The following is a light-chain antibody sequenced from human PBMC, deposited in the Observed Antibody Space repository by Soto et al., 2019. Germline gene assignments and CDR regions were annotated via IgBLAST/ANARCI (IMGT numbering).Light chain of an antibody. Sequence: EILMTQSPSTLSVSPGERATLSCRASQSVSSNLAWYQQKPGQAPRLLIYGASSRXTGIPDRFSGSGSGTDFTLTISRLERDDFAVYYCQQYGSPPRRTFGQGNKVDIK. CDR1: QSVSSN. CDR3: QQYGSPPRRT. J-gene: IGKJ1*01. CDR2: GAS. V-gene: IGKV3-20*01.